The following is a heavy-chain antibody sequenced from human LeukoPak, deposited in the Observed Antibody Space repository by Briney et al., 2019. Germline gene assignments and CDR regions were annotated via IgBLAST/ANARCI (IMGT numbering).Heavy chain of an antibody. Sequence: GGSLRLSCAASGFTVSSNYMNWVRQAPGKGLEWVSVIYSGGSTYYADSVKGRFTISRDNSKNTLYLQMNSLRAEDTAVYYCARSPGYSYGYYFDYWGQGTLVTVSS. CDR3: ARSPGYSYGYYFDY. J-gene: IGHJ4*02. D-gene: IGHD5-18*01. V-gene: IGHV3-53*05. CDR2: IYSGGST. CDR1: GFTVSSNY.